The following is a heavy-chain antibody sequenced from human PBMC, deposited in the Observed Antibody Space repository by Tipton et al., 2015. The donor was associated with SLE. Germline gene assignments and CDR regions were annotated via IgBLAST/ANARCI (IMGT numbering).Heavy chain of an antibody. CDR2: INHSGST. J-gene: IGHJ5*01. CDR1: GGSFSGYY. Sequence: TLSLTCAVYGGSFSGYYWSWIRQPPGKGLEWIGEINHSGSTNYNPSLKSRVTISVDTSKNQFSLKLSSVTAADTAVYYCARAGPVWRYFDWVDYWGHGTLVTVSS. V-gene: IGHV4-34*01. D-gene: IGHD3-9*01. CDR3: ARAGPVWRYFDWVDY.